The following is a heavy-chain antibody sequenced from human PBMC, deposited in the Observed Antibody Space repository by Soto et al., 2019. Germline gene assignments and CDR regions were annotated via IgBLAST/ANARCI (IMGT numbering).Heavy chain of an antibody. J-gene: IGHJ4*02. Sequence: GGSLRLSCSASGFTFSSYSIHWVRQAPGKGLEYVSSIGTNGGSTFYADSMKGRFTIATDNSKNTLYLQMNSLRDEDTAEYYCVKPPADYIYSNAYYPVWGQGTLVTVSS. CDR1: GFTFSSYS. V-gene: IGHV3-64D*06. CDR2: IGTNGGST. D-gene: IGHD3-16*01. CDR3: VKPPADYIYSNAYYPV.